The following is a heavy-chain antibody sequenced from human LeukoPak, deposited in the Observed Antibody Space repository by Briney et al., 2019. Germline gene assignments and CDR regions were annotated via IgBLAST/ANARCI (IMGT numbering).Heavy chain of an antibody. D-gene: IGHD2-2*01. V-gene: IGHV7-4-1*02. Sequence: ASVKVSCKASGYTFTGYYMHWVRQAPGQGLEWMGWINTNTGNPTYAQGFTGRFVFSLDTSVSTAYLQISSLKAEDTAVYYCARVQPVPAALIDYWGQGTLVTVSS. CDR3: ARVQPVPAALIDY. CDR1: GYTFTGYY. J-gene: IGHJ4*02. CDR2: INTNTGNP.